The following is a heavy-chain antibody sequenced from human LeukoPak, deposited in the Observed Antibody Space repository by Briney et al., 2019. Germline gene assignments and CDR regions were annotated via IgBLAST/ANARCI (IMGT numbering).Heavy chain of an antibody. J-gene: IGHJ6*03. CDR1: GGTFSSYA. D-gene: IGHD1-7*01. Sequence: AASVKVSCKASGGTFSSYAISWVRQAPGPGLEWMGGIIPIFGTANYAQKFQGRVTITTDESTSTAYMELSSLRSEDTAVYYCARGNWNYGDYYYYMDVWGQGTTVTVSS. V-gene: IGHV1-69*05. CDR3: ARGNWNYGDYYYYMDV. CDR2: IIPIFGTA.